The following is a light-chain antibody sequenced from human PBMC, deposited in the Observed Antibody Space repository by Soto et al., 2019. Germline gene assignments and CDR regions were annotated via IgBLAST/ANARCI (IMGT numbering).Light chain of an antibody. CDR3: QQYDSYPQWT. J-gene: IGKJ1*01. CDR2: DAS. Sequence: DIQMTQSPSSLSASVGDRVTITCRASQSISSYLNWYQQKPGKAPKLLIHDASSLESGVPSRFSGSRSGTEFTLTISSLQPADFATYYCQQYDSYPQWTFGQGTKVDIK. CDR1: QSISSY. V-gene: IGKV1-5*01.